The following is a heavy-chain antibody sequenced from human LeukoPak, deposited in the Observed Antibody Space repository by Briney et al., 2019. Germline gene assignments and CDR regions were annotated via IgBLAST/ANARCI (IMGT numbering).Heavy chain of an antibody. D-gene: IGHD1-26*01. J-gene: IGHJ4*02. V-gene: IGHV3-74*01. CDR3: ARGYSGTYRFGY. Sequence: GGSLRLTCTASGFIFSDYYMGWIRQAPGKGLVWVSRINSDGSSTSYADSVKGRFTISRDNAKNTLYLQMSSLRAEDTAVYYCARGYSGTYRFGYWGQGTLVTVSS. CDR2: INSDGSST. CDR1: GFIFSDYY.